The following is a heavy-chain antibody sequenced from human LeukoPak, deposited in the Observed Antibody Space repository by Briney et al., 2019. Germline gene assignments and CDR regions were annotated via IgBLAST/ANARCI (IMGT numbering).Heavy chain of an antibody. V-gene: IGHV3-30*18. Sequence: GGSLRLSCAASGFTFSNYGMHWVRQAPGKGLEWVAVISYDGSDKYYADSVKGRFTISRDISKNTLYLQMSSLRPEDTAVYYCANDLHGDTDDWGQGTLVTVSS. CDR1: GFTFSNYG. D-gene: IGHD4-17*01. CDR2: ISYDGSDK. J-gene: IGHJ4*02. CDR3: ANDLHGDTDD.